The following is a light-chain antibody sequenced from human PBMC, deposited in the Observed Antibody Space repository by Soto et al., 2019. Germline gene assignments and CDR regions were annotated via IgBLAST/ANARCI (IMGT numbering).Light chain of an antibody. CDR2: DDT. Sequence: SYELTQPPSVSVAPGQTARITCGGNNIGSKSVHWCQQKPGQAPVVVVYDDTDRPSGIPERFSGSNSGNTATLTISGVEVGDEADYYCQVWDISSDHGVFGGGTKVTVL. V-gene: IGLV3-21*02. CDR1: NIGSKS. CDR3: QVWDISSDHGV. J-gene: IGLJ3*02.